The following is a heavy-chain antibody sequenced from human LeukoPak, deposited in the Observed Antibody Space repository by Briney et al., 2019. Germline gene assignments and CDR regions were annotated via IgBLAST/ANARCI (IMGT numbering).Heavy chain of an antibody. J-gene: IGHJ4*02. CDR2: MNPNSGNT. Sequence: GASVKVSCKASGYTFTSYDINWVRQATGQGLEWMGWMNPNSGNTGYAQKFQGRVTMTRNTSISTAYMELSSLRSEDTAVYYCAREGGYSGYDRMVGYSYGHGFDYWGQGTLVTVSS. D-gene: IGHD5-12*01. CDR1: GYTFTSYD. V-gene: IGHV1-8*01. CDR3: AREGGYSGYDRMVGYSYGHGFDY.